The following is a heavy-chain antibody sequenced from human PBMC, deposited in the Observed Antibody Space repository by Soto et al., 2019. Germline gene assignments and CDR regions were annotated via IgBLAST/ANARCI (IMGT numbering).Heavy chain of an antibody. J-gene: IGHJ4*02. V-gene: IGHV3-30-3*01. CDR2: ISYDATNQ. CDR3: AREGVGPYDFWSGYYVH. Sequence: QVQLVESGGGVVQPGRSLRLSCAASGFIFSQYVMHWVRQAPGEGLEWVAIISYDATNQYYADSVRGRFTISRDNSNSTVYLQMTRLSAEDTAVYYCAREGVGPYDFWSGYYVHWGQGTLVTVSS. D-gene: IGHD3-3*01. CDR1: GFIFSQYV.